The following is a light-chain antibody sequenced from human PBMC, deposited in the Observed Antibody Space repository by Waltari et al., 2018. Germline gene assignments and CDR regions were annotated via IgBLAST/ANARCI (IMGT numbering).Light chain of an antibody. CDR1: VLANKY. J-gene: IGLJ3*02. V-gene: IGLV3-27*01. CDR3: YSAADNDLGV. CDR2: KDT. Sequence: SFELTQTSSLSVSPGQTVRTTCSGDVLANKYARWFQQKPGQAPILIISKDTERPSGIPERFSGSSSGTTVTLTISGAQVEDEADYYCYSAADNDLGVFGGGTKLTVL.